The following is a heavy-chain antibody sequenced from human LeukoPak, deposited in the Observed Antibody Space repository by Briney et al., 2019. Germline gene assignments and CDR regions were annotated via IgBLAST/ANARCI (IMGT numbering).Heavy chain of an antibody. CDR2: INSDGRSI. V-gene: IGHV3-74*01. Sequence: PGGSLRLSCAASGFTFGNYWMHWVRQAPGKGLVWVSRINSDGRSISYADSVKGRFTISRDNAKNTLYLQMSCLRAEDTAVYYCARVRYSYGYDWWGQGTLVTVSS. CDR3: ARVRYSYGYDW. D-gene: IGHD5-18*01. CDR1: GFTFGNYW. J-gene: IGHJ4*02.